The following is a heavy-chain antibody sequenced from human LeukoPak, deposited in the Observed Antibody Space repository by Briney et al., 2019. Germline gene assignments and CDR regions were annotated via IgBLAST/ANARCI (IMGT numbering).Heavy chain of an antibody. D-gene: IGHD6-13*01. Sequence: PGGSLRLSCAASGFLFSNYWMSWVRQAPGKGLEWVATIKQDGSEKYYVDSVKGRFTISRDNAKNSLYLQVNTLRAEDTAVYYCARVSAAGTGYYFDYWGQGTLVTVSS. CDR1: GFLFSNYW. J-gene: IGHJ4*02. CDR2: IKQDGSEK. V-gene: IGHV3-7*03. CDR3: ARVSAAGTGYYFDY.